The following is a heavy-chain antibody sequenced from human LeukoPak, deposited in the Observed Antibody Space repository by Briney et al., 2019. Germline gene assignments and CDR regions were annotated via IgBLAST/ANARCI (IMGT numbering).Heavy chain of an antibody. J-gene: IGHJ4*02. V-gene: IGHV1-2*06. D-gene: IGHD5-18*01. CDR1: GYTFTGYY. CDR3: ARDLQWDRIQLWDLDY. CDR2: INPNSGGT. Sequence: GASVKVSCKASGYTFTGYYMHWVRQAPGQGLEWMGRINPNSGGTNSAQKFQGRVTMTRDTSISTAYMELSRLRSDDTAVYYCARDLQWDRIQLWDLDYWGQGTLVTVSS.